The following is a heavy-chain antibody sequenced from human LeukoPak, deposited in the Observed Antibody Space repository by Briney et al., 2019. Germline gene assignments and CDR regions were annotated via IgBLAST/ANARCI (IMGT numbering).Heavy chain of an antibody. CDR2: VYYSGST. J-gene: IGHJ4*02. V-gene: IGHV4-59*01. CDR1: VGSISSYY. CDR3: ARAEGYNWNYCDF. D-gene: IGHD1-20*01. Sequence: PSETLSLTCTVSVGSISSYYWSWIRQPPGKGLEWIGYVYYSGSTNYNPSLKSRVTISVDTSKNQFSLKLSSVTAAVTAVYYCARAEGYNWNYCDFWGQGTVVTVSA.